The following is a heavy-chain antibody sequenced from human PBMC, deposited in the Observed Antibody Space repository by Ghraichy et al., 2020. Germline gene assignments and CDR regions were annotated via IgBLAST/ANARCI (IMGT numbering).Heavy chain of an antibody. V-gene: IGHV3-15*01. CDR1: GFTFSNAW. Sequence: GGSLRLSCAASGFTFSNAWMNWVRQAPGKGLEWVGRIKSETEGGTTDYAAPLKGRFTISRDDSKNTLYLQMNSLKTEDTVVYYCTRGYCSSTSCYIGYWGQGTLVTVSS. CDR2: IKSETEGGTT. D-gene: IGHD2-2*01. J-gene: IGHJ4*02. CDR3: TRGYCSSTSCYIGY.